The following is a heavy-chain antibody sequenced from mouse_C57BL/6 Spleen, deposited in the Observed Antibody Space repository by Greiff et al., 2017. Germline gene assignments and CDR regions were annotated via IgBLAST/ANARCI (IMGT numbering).Heavy chain of an antibody. J-gene: IGHJ4*01. V-gene: IGHV1-52*01. CDR2: IDPSDSET. Sequence: VQLQQPGAELVRPGSSVKLSCKASGYTFTSYWMHWVKQRPIQGLEWIGNIDPSDSETHYNQKFKDKATLTVDKSSSTAYMQLSSLTSEDSAVYYCARDGNYEGCAMDYWGQGTSVTVSS. CDR1: GYTFTSYW. CDR3: ARDGNYEGCAMDY. D-gene: IGHD2-1*01.